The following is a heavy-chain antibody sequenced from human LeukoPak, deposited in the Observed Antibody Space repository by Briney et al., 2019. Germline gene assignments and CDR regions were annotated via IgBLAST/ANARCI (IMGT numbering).Heavy chain of an antibody. CDR2: IYYSGST. CDR3: ASVVAAAAQSTGYYYYYYMDV. CDR1: GGSISSSSYY. D-gene: IGHD6-13*01. V-gene: IGHV4-39*07. Sequence: TASETLSLTCTVSGGSISSSSYYWGWIRQPPGKGLEWIGSIYYSGSTYYNPSLKSRVTISVDAPKNQFSLKLSSVTAADTAVYYCASVVAAAAQSTGYYYYYYMDVWGKGTTVTVSS. J-gene: IGHJ6*03.